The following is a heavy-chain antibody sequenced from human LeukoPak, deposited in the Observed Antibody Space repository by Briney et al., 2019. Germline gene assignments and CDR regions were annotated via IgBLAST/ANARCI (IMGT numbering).Heavy chain of an antibody. D-gene: IGHD6-13*01. V-gene: IGHV3-23*01. Sequence: GRSLRLSCAASGFTFSSYGMHWVRQAPGKGLEWVSGISGSAGHTYYADSVKGRFTISRDNSKNTLYLQMNSLRADDTAVYYCAKSAGYTASQVDSWGQGTLVTVSS. J-gene: IGHJ4*02. CDR2: ISGSAGHT. CDR3: AKSAGYTASQVDS. CDR1: GFTFSSYG.